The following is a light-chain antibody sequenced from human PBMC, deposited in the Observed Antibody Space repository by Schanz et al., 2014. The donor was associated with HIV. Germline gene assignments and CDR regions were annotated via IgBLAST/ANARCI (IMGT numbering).Light chain of an antibody. Sequence: EIVMTQSPATLSVSPGERATLSCRASQSIRNDLAWYQQKPGQAPRLLIYGASSRATGIPDTFSGSGSGTDFTLTISSLEPEDYAVYYCQQYGSSPWTFGQGTRVDVK. CDR2: GAS. CDR1: QSIRND. J-gene: IGKJ1*01. V-gene: IGKV3-20*01. CDR3: QQYGSSPWT.